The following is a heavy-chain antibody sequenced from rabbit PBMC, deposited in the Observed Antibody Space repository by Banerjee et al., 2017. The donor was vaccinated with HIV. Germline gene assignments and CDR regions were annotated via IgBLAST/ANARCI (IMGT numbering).Heavy chain of an antibody. D-gene: IGHD4-1*01. J-gene: IGHJ4*01. CDR1: GISFGISDY. CDR3: ARDLAGVIGWNFSL. CDR2: IDAGSSDFT. Sequence: QEQLVESGGGLVQPEGSLTLTCKASGISFGISDYMCWVRQAPGKGLEWIACIDAGSSDFTYHASWAKGRFTISKTSSTTVTLQMTSLTAADTATYCCARDLAGVIGWNFSLWGPGTLVTVS. V-gene: IGHV1S45*01.